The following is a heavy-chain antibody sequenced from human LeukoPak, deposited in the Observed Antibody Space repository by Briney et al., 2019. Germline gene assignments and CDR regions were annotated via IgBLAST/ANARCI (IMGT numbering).Heavy chain of an antibody. CDR3: ATPGLLGYCSSAICAPPGY. CDR1: GFTFSDYY. V-gene: IGHV3-11*03. D-gene: IGHD2-2*01. CDR2: ISGSSTHT. Sequence: PGGSLRLSCAASGFTFSDYYMSWIRQAPGKGLEWVSYISGSSTHTNYADSVKGRFTISRDNAKKSLYLQMSSLRAEDTAVYYCATPGLLGYCSSAICAPPGYWGQGTLVTVSS. J-gene: IGHJ4*02.